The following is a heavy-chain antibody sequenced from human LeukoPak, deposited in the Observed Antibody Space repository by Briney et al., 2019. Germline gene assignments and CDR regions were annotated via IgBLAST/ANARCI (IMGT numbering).Heavy chain of an antibody. Sequence: SETLSLTCTVSGGSISSYYWSWIRQPPGKGLEWIGYIYYSGSTNYNPSLKSRVTISVDTSKNQFSLKLSSVTAADTAVYYCARAPSSVATIEYYFDYWGQGTLVTVSS. CDR3: ARAPSSVATIEYYFDY. V-gene: IGHV4-59*01. CDR1: GGSISSYY. D-gene: IGHD5-12*01. J-gene: IGHJ4*02. CDR2: IYYSGST.